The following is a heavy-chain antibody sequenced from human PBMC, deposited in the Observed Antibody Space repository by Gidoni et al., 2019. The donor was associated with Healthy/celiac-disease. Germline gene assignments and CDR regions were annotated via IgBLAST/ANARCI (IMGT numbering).Heavy chain of an antibody. D-gene: IGHD5-18*01. J-gene: IGHJ4*02. CDR2: IRSKAYGGTT. V-gene: IGHV3-49*02. Sequence: GKGLEWVGFIRSKAYGGTTEYAASVKGRFTISRDDSKSIAYLQMNSLKTEDTAVYYCTRGGDTAMDPFDYWGQGTLVTVSS. CDR3: TRGGDTAMDPFDY.